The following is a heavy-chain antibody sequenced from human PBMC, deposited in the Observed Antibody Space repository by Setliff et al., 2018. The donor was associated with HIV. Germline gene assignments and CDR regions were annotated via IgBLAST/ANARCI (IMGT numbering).Heavy chain of an antibody. V-gene: IGHV4-34*01. CDR3: ARGRITMVRGVIMGLDY. Sequence: PSETLSLTCAVYGGSFSGYYWSWSRQPPGKGLEWFGEINHIGSSNYNPSLKSRVTISVDTSKNQFSQKLSSVTAADTAVYYCARGRITMVRGVIMGLDYWGQGTLVTVSS. J-gene: IGHJ4*02. CDR2: INHIGSS. CDR1: GGSFSGYY. D-gene: IGHD3-10*01.